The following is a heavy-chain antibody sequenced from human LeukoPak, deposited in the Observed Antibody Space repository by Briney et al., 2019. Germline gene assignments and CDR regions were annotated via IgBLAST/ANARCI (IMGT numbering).Heavy chain of an antibody. Sequence: PGGCLRLSRTASGFTFSDYAMSWVRQAPGKGLEWVANIKEDGSEEYYADSVKGRFTISRDTAKNSLYLQMNSLRVEDTAVYYCARDQNFQHWGQGTLVTVSS. CDR1: GFTFSDYA. CDR2: IKEDGSEE. J-gene: IGHJ1*01. V-gene: IGHV3-7*01. CDR3: ARDQNFQH.